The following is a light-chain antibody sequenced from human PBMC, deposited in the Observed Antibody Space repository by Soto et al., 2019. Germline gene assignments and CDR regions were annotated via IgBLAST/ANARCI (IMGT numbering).Light chain of an antibody. Sequence: EIVLTQSPATLSLSPGERATLSCVSSESVSSSYLAWYQQKPGLEPRLLIYDASSRANGIPDRFSGSGSGTDFNLTISRLEPEDFAVYYCQQYGSSPPITFGQGTRLEIK. V-gene: IGKV3D-20*01. CDR1: ESVSSSY. CDR3: QQYGSSPPIT. CDR2: DAS. J-gene: IGKJ5*01.